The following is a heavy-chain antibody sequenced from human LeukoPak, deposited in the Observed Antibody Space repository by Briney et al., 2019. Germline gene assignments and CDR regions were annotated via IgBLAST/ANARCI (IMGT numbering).Heavy chain of an antibody. CDR3: ARGRKNVWFGELYARYYFDY. V-gene: IGHV4-34*01. CDR1: GGSFSGYY. D-gene: IGHD3-10*01. Sequence: SETLSLTCAVSGGSFSGYYWSWIRQPPGKGLEWIGEINHSGSTNYTPSLKSRVTISVDTSKNQFSLKLSSVTAADTAVYYCARGRKNVWFGELYARYYFDYWGQGTLVTVSS. J-gene: IGHJ4*02. CDR2: INHSGST.